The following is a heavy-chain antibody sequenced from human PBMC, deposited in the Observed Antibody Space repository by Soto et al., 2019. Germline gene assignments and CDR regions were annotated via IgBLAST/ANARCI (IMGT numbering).Heavy chain of an antibody. CDR1: GFTFSSYS. CDR2: ISSSSSYI. Sequence: PGGSLRLACAASGFTFSSYSMNWVRQAPGKGLEWVSSISSSSSYIYYADSVKGRFTISRDNAKNSLYLQMNSLRAEDTAVYYCARSPTPNWFDLWGQGTLVTVPQ. CDR3: ARSPTPNWFDL. V-gene: IGHV3-21*01. J-gene: IGHJ5*02.